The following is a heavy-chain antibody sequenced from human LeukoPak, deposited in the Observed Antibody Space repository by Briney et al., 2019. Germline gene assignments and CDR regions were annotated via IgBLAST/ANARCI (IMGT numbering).Heavy chain of an antibody. J-gene: IGHJ6*02. Sequence: GGSLRLSCAASGFTFSSYAMSWVRQAPGKGLEWVSAISGSGGSTYYADSVKGRFTISRDNSKNTLYLQMNSLRAEDTAVYYCAKSRRASSIAARLAYYYYGMDVWGQGTTVTVSS. CDR1: GFTFSSYA. CDR2: ISGSGGST. CDR3: AKSRRASSIAARLAYYYYGMDV. D-gene: IGHD6-6*01. V-gene: IGHV3-23*01.